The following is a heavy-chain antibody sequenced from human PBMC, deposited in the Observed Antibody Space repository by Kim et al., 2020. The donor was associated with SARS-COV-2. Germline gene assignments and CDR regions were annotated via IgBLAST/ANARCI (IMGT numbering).Heavy chain of an antibody. V-gene: IGHV3-43*01. CDR3: AKDSGGFPDY. J-gene: IGHJ4*02. D-gene: IGHD6-25*01. CDR2: ST. Sequence: STYYAESVKGRFTIYRDNSKNSLCLQMNSLRTEDTALYYCAKDSGGFPDYWGQGTLVTVSS.